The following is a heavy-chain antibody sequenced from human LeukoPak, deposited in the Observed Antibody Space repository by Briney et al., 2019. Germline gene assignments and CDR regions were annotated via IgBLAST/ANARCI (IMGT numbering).Heavy chain of an antibody. D-gene: IGHD3-9*01. CDR2: ISSSSSYI. V-gene: IGHV3-21*01. Sequence: PGGSLRLSCTASGFTFSDYTMNWVRQAPGNGLEWVSSISSSSSYIFYADSVKGRFTISRDNSRNTLYLQMSRLRAEDTAVYYCAKDRGGNFDSNPRRFYYYMDVWGKGTTVTVSS. CDR1: GFTFSDYT. CDR3: AKDRGGNFDSNPRRFYYYMDV. J-gene: IGHJ6*03.